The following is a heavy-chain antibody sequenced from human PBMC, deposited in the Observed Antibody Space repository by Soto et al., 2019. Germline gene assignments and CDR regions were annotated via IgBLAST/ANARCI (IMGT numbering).Heavy chain of an antibody. Sequence: QVQLQESGPGLVKPSETLSLTCTVSGGSIDTYYWSWIRQPPGKGLEWIGYIYYSGSTNYNPSLRARVTSXXDXSXXQFSLKLRSVTAADTAVYYCASDHGYIYGFWYFDLWGRGTLVTVSS. CDR3: ASDHGYIYGFWYFDL. J-gene: IGHJ2*01. D-gene: IGHD5-18*01. CDR2: IYYSGST. V-gene: IGHV4-59*01. CDR1: GGSIDTYY.